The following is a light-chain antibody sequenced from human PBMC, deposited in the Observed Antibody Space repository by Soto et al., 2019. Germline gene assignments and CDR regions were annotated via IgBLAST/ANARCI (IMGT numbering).Light chain of an antibody. V-gene: IGKV1-27*01. J-gene: IGKJ4*01. Sequence: LQMTQSPPSLSASIGDRVTFTCRASHDIGNSLAWYQQRPGKGPRLLIYDASTLQSGVPGRFRGSGSGTDFTLAIDSLRPEDIATYYCQNSSGAPLTFGGGTKV. CDR1: HDIGNS. CDR2: DAS. CDR3: QNSSGAPLT.